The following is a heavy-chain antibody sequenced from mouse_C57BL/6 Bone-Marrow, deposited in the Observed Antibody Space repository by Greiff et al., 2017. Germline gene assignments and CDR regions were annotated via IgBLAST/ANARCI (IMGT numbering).Heavy chain of an antibody. D-gene: IGHD2-3*01. Sequence: VQLQQSGPVLVKPGASVKMSCKASGYTFTDYYMNWVKQSHGKSLEWIGVINPYNGGTSYNQKFKGKATLTVDKSSSTAYMELNSLTSEDSAVYYCARYDLDWYFDVWGTGTTVTVSS. CDR1: GYTFTDYY. CDR2: INPYNGGT. V-gene: IGHV1-19*01. J-gene: IGHJ1*03. CDR3: ARYDLDWYFDV.